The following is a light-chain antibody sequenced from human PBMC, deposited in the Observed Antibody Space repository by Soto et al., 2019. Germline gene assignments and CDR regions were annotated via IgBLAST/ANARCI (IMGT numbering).Light chain of an antibody. CDR1: QSVCSRC. V-gene: IGKV3-20*01. J-gene: IGKJ1*01. CDR3: QHYGTTPWT. Sequence: SVTLSCRTSQSVCSRCFAWYQQKPCQSPRLLIYGASTRATGIPDRLSGSGSGTDFTLTISRLEPEDFAVYYCQHYGTTPWTFGQGTKVGIK. CDR2: GAS.